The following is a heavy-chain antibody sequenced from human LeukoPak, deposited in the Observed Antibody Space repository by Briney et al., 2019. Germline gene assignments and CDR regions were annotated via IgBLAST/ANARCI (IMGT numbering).Heavy chain of an antibody. CDR2: IKQDGSEK. D-gene: IGHD6-19*01. V-gene: IGHV3-7*03. J-gene: IGHJ4*02. CDR3: ARAAVSRGWSRPFDY. CDR1: GFTFSSYW. Sequence: PGGSLRLSCAASGFTFSSYWMSWVRQAPGKGLEWVANIKQDGSEKYYVDSVKGRFTISRDNAKNSLYLQMNSLRAEDTALYYCARAAVSRGWSRPFDYWGQGTLVTVSS.